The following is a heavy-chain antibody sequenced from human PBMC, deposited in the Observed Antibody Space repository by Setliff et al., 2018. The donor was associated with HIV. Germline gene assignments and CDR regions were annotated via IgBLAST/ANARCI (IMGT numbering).Heavy chain of an antibody. CDR3: ARHYKVRGFLITLYFDY. Sequence: SETLSLTCAVSGYSISSGYDGGWIRQPPGKGLEWIGSIYHSGSTYYNSSLKSRVTISVDTSKNQFSLKLSSVTAADTAVYYCARHYKVRGFLITLYFDYWGQGTLVTVSS. CDR1: GYSISSGYD. CDR2: IYHSGST. J-gene: IGHJ4*02. V-gene: IGHV4-38-2*01. D-gene: IGHD3-10*01.